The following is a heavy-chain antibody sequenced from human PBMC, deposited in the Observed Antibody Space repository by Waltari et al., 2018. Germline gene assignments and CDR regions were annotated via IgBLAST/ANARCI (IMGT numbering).Heavy chain of an antibody. J-gene: IGHJ4*02. CDR2: IYHSGST. V-gene: IGHV4-38-2*01. CDR1: GYSISSGYY. CDR3: ARVAYE. D-gene: IGHD5-12*01. Sequence: QVQLQESDPGLVKPSETLSLTCAVSGYSISSGYYWGWIRQPPGKGLEWIGSIYHSGSTYYNPSLKSRVTISVDTSKNQFSLKLSSVTAADTAVYYCARVAYEWGQGTLVTVSS.